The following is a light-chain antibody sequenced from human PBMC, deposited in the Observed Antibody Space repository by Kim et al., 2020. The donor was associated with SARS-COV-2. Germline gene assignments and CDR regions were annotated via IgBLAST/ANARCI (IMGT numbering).Light chain of an antibody. J-gene: IGLJ2*01. Sequence: APGQTARITCGGNNIGGKTVHWYQQRPGQAPVLVIRYDGDRPSGSPERFSGSNSGNTATLTISRVAAGDEADYYCQVWDSSSDQVLFGGGTKLTVL. CDR2: YDG. CDR1: NIGGKT. CDR3: QVWDSSSDQVL. V-gene: IGLV3-21*01.